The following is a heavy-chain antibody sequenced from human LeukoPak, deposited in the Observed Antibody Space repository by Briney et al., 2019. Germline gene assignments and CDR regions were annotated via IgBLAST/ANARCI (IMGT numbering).Heavy chain of an antibody. V-gene: IGHV3-23*01. Sequence: GGSLRLSCAASGFTFNSYAMSWVRQAPGKGLEWVSAISGSGGSTYYADSVKGRFTISRDNSKNTLYLQMNSLRAEDTAVYYCASPRDYGDYYYYGMDVWGQGTTVTVSS. CDR2: ISGSGGST. D-gene: IGHD4-17*01. J-gene: IGHJ6*02. CDR3: ASPRDYGDYYYYGMDV. CDR1: GFTFNSYA.